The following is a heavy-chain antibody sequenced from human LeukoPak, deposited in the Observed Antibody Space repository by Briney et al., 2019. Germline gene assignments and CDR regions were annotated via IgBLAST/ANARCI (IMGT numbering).Heavy chain of an antibody. CDR1: GYTFTGYY. CDR2: INPSSGGT. CDR3: AREAGSSSGFDY. D-gene: IGHD6-13*01. V-gene: IGHV1-2*02. J-gene: IGHJ4*02. Sequence: ASVKVSCKASGYTFTGYYMHWVRQAPGQGLEWMGWINPSSGGTKSAQKFQGRVTMTRDTSISTAYMELSRLRSVDTAVYYCAREAGSSSGFDYWGQGTLVTVSS.